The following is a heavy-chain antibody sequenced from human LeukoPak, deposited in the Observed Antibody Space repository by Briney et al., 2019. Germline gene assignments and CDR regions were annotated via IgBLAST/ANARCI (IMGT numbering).Heavy chain of an antibody. J-gene: IGHJ4*02. CDR1: GFTFSSYW. CDR3: ARDTGGGYSCYDC. V-gene: IGHV3-7*01. CDR2: IKQDGSEK. Sequence: GGSLRLSCAAPGFTFSSYWMTWIRQAPGRGLEWVANIKQDGSEKYYVDSVKGRFTISRDNAKNSLYLQMNSLRAEDTAVYYCARDTGGGYSCYDCWGQGTLVTVSS. D-gene: IGHD5-18*01.